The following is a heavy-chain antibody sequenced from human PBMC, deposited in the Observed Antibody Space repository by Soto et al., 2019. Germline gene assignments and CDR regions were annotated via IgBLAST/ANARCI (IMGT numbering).Heavy chain of an antibody. CDR3: ARGLVVVPAAPSYYYYGMGV. CDR2: INHSGST. J-gene: IGHJ6*04. D-gene: IGHD2-2*01. CDR1: GESVRVYY. V-gene: IGHV4-34*01. Sequence: PSDTPAITCAVCGESVRVYYWSGIRQPPGKGLEWIGEINHSGSTNYNPSLKSRVTISVDTSKNQFSLKLSSVTAADTAVYYCARGLVVVPAAPSYYYYGMGVWGEGTTVTVYS.